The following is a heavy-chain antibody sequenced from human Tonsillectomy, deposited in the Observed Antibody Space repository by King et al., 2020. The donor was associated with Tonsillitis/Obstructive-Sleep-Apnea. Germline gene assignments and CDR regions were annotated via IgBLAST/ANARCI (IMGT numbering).Heavy chain of an antibody. V-gene: IGHV1-18*01. CDR1: GYTFTSYG. CDR2: ISAYNGNT. Sequence: QLVQSGAEVKKPGASVKVSCKASGYTFTSYGISWVRQAPGQRLEWMGWISAYNGNTNYAQKLQGRVTMTTDTSTSTAYMELRSLRSDDTAVYYCARDWRVDIVATAATFDIWGQGTMVTVSS. J-gene: IGHJ3*02. CDR3: ARDWRVDIVATAATFDI. D-gene: IGHD5-12*01.